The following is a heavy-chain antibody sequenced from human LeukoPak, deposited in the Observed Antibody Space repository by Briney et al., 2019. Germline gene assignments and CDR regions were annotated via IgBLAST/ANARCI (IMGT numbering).Heavy chain of an antibody. Sequence: ASVKVSCKAPGYTFTSYGISWVRQAPGQGLEWMGWISAYNGNTNYAQKLQGRVTMTTDTSTSTAYMELRSLRSDDTAVYYCARVDGDYGYYYYGMDVWGQGTTVTVSS. J-gene: IGHJ6*02. CDR2: ISAYNGNT. V-gene: IGHV1-18*01. D-gene: IGHD4-17*01. CDR1: GYTFTSYG. CDR3: ARVDGDYGYYYYGMDV.